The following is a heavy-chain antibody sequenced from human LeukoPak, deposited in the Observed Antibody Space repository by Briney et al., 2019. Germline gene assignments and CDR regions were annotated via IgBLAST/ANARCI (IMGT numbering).Heavy chain of an antibody. CDR1: GYTFTGYY. Sequence: ASVKVSCKASGYTFTGYYMHWVRQAPGQRLEWMGWINPNSGGTNYAQKFQGRVTMTRDTSISTAYMELSRLRSDDTAVYYCARPDLYDSSGYYPPWFDYWGQGTLVTVSS. CDR3: ARPDLYDSSGYYPPWFDY. D-gene: IGHD3-22*01. V-gene: IGHV1-2*02. J-gene: IGHJ4*02. CDR2: INPNSGGT.